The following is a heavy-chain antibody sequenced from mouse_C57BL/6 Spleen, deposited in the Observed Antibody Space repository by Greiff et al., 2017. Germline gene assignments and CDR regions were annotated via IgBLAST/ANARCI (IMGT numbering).Heavy chain of an antibody. CDR2: INPNNGGT. D-gene: IGHD1-1*02. CDR3: ARSEALYGPPPGFAY. CDR1: GYTFTDYY. V-gene: IGHV1-26*01. J-gene: IGHJ3*01. Sequence: EVQLQQSGPELVKPGASVKISCKASGYTFTDYYMNWVKQSHGKSLEWIGDINPNNGGTSYNQKFKGKATLTVDKSSSTADMALRSLTSEDSAVYYCARSEALYGPPPGFAYWGQGTLVTVSA.